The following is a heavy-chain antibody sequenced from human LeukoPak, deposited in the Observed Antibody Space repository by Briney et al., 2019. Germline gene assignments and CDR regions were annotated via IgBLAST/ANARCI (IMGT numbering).Heavy chain of an antibody. CDR1: GYMFTYYY. CDR3: ARDLGEIAMAGMFSTQSHFDR. J-gene: IGHJ4*02. D-gene: IGHD6-19*01. Sequence: ASVKVSCKASGYMFTYYYMHWVRQAPGQGVEWMGWINPKSGGTNYAQKFQGRVTMTRDTSINTGYMDLSGLRSDDTAVYFCARDLGEIAMAGMFSTQSHFDRWGQGTLVTVSS. V-gene: IGHV1-2*02. CDR2: INPKSGGT.